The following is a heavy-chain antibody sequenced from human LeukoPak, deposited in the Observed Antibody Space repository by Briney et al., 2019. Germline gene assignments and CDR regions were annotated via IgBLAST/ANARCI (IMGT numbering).Heavy chain of an antibody. CDR1: GFTFSSYS. V-gene: IGHV3-21*01. J-gene: IGHJ4*02. CDR3: ARGPATELDY. Sequence: GGSLRLSCAASGFTFSSYSLNWVRQAPAKGLDWVSSISSSSSYIYYADSVKGRFPISRDNAKDSLYLQMNSLRAEDTAVYYCARGPATELDYWGQGTLVTVSS. CDR2: ISSSSSYI. D-gene: IGHD2-21*02.